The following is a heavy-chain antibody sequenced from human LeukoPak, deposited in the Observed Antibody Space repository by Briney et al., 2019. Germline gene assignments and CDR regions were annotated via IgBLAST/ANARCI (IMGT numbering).Heavy chain of an antibody. CDR3: ARDFYYDSSGYYYPFDY. Sequence: PGGSLRLSCAASGFTFSSYAMSWVRQAPGKGLEWVAVISYDGSNKYYADSVKGRFTISRDNSKNTLYLQMNSLRAEDTAVYYCARDFYYDSSGYYYPFDYWGQGTLVTVSS. V-gene: IGHV3-30-3*01. J-gene: IGHJ4*02. CDR2: ISYDGSNK. CDR1: GFTFSSYA. D-gene: IGHD3-22*01.